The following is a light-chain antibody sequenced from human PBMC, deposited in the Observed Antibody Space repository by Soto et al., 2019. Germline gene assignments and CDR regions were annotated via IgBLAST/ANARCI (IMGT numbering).Light chain of an antibody. CDR2: AAS. CDR1: QDISDY. Sequence: DIQLTQSPSFLSASVGDRVTITCRASQDISDYLAWYQQRPGKAPKLLIYAASSLQSGVPSRFSGSGSGTDFTLTINSLQPEDFATYSCQQSYNSPQTFGQGTKVDIK. CDR3: QQSYNSPQT. J-gene: IGKJ1*01. V-gene: IGKV1-39*01.